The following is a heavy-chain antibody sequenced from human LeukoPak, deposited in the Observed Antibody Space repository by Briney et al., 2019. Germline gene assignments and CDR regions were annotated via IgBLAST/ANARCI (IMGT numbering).Heavy chain of an antibody. CDR3: ARALTIFGVALDC. V-gene: IGHV1-69*05. D-gene: IGHD3-3*01. CDR1: GGTFSSYA. CDR2: IIPIFGTA. Sequence: SVKVSCKASGGTFSSYAISWVRQAPGQGLEWMGGIIPIFGTANYAQKFQGRVTITTDESTSTAYMELSSLRSEDTAVYYCARALTIFGVALDCWGQGTLVTVSS. J-gene: IGHJ4*02.